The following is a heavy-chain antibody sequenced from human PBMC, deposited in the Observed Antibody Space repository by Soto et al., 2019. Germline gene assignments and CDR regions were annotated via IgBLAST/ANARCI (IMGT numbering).Heavy chain of an antibody. V-gene: IGHV3-33*01. CDR3: AREKPVMLWFVRYGMDV. D-gene: IGHD3-10*01. J-gene: IGHJ6*02. CDR1: GFTFSSYG. CDR2: IWYDGSNK. Sequence: QVQLVESGGGVVQPGRSLRLSCAASGFTFSSYGMHWVRQAPGKGLEWVAVIWYDGSNKYYADSVKGRFTISRDNSKNTLYLQKNSLSAEDTAVYYCAREKPVMLWFVRYGMDVWGQGTTVTVSS.